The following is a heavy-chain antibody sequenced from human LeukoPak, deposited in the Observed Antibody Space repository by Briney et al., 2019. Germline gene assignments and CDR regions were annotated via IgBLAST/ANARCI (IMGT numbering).Heavy chain of an antibody. D-gene: IGHD2-2*01. CDR3: ARDDCSSTSCQSDY. CDR2: IIPIFGTA. V-gene: IGHV1-69*01. J-gene: IGHJ4*02. Sequence: ASVKVSCKASGGTFSSYAISWVRQAPGQGLEWMGGIIPIFGTANYAQKFQGRVTITADESTSTAYMELSSLRSEDTAVYYCARDDCSSTSCQSDYWGQGTLVTVSS. CDR1: GGTFSSYA.